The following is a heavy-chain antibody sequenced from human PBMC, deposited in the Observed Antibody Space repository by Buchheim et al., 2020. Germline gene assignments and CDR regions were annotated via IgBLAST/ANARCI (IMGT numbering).Heavy chain of an antibody. D-gene: IGHD2-2*02. J-gene: IGHJ6*03. CDR3: ATSTTAAILDSYYYYYMDV. CDR2: ISSSGSTI. V-gene: IGHV3-48*03. CDR1: GFTFRSYE. Sequence: EVQLVESGGGLVQPGGSLRLSCAASGFTFRSYEMNWVRQAPGKGLEWVSYISSSGSTIYYADSVKGRFTISRDNAKNSLYLQMNSLRAEDTAVYYCATSTTAAILDSYYYYYMDVWGKGTT.